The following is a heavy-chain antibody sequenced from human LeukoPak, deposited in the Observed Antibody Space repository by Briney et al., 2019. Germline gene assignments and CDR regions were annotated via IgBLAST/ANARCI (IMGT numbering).Heavy chain of an antibody. V-gene: IGHV3-30*04. J-gene: IGHJ4*02. CDR3: ARTRSGQGYYFDY. D-gene: IGHD2-15*01. CDR1: GFTFSSYA. Sequence: GGSLRLSCAASGFTFSSYAMHWVRQAPGKGLEWVAVISYDGSNKYYADSVKGRFSISRDNAKNSLHLQMNSLRDEDTAVYYCARTRSGQGYYFDYWGQGTLVTVSS. CDR2: ISYDGSNK.